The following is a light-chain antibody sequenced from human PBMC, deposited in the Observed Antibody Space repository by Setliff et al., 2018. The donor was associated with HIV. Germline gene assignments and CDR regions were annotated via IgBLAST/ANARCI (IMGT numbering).Light chain of an antibody. CDR3: QQYYSIPLT. Sequence: DIVMPQSPDSLAVSLGERATINCKSSQSVLYSSNNENYLAWYQQKPRQPPKLLIYWASTREFGVPDRFSGSGSGTDFTLTISSLQAEDVAVYYCQQYYSIPLTFGPGTKVDSK. J-gene: IGKJ3*01. V-gene: IGKV4-1*01. CDR1: QSVLYSSNNENY. CDR2: WAS.